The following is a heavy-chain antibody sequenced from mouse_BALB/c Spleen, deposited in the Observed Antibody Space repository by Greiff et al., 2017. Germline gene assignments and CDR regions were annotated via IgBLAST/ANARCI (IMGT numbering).Heavy chain of an antibody. D-gene: IGHD2-14*01. CDR3: ARGGTGNYFDY. CDR2: ISTYYGDA. Sequence: VQLKQSGAELVRPGVSVKISCKGSGYTFTDYAMHWVKQSHAKSLEWIGVISTYYGDASYNQKFKGKATMTVDKSSSKAYMELARLTSEDSAIYYCARGGTGNYFDYWGQGTTLTVSS. V-gene: IGHV1S137*01. J-gene: IGHJ2*01. CDR1: GYTFTDYA.